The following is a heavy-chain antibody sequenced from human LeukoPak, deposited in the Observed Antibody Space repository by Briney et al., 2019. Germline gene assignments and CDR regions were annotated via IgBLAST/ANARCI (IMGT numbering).Heavy chain of an antibody. J-gene: IGHJ6*03. CDR1: GFSFSGSA. V-gene: IGHV3-73*01. CDR3: ASSLQYGYYYYMDV. CDR2: IRGKVHSYAT. D-gene: IGHD4-11*01. Sequence: PGGSLRLSCAASGFSFSGSAMHWVRQASGKGLEWFGRIRGKVHSYATAYAASVKGRFTISRDDSKNTAYLQMNSLKTEDTAVYYCASSLQYGYYYYMDVWGKGTTVTVSS.